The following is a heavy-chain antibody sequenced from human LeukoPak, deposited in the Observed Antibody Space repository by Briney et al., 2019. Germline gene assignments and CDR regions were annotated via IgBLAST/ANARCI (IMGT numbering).Heavy chain of an antibody. CDR3: ARGDITMVRGVINWFDP. CDR1: GGSISSSSYY. D-gene: IGHD3-10*01. V-gene: IGHV4-39*07. J-gene: IGHJ5*02. Sequence: SETLSLTCTVSGGSISSSSYYWGWIRQPPGKGLEWIGSIYYSGSTYYNPSLKSRVTISVDTSKNQFSLKLSSVTAADTAVYYCARGDITMVRGVINWFDPWGQGTLVTVSS. CDR2: IYYSGST.